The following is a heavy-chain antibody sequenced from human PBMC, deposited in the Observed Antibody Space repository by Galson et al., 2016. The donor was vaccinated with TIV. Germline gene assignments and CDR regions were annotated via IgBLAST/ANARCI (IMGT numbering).Heavy chain of an antibody. V-gene: IGHV1-8*02. CDR3: ASPNYRSGYYGMDV. CDR2: NST. CDR1: GYTFISHD. J-gene: IGHJ6*02. D-gene: IGHD3-22*01. Sequence: SGYTFISHDINWVRQATGQGLEWMGNSTGYAQKFQGRVTMTSNISISTAYMELGSLRSEDTAVYYCASPNYRSGYYGMDVWGQGTTVTVSS.